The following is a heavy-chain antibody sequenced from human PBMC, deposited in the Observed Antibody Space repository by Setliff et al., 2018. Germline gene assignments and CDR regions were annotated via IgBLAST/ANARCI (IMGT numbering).Heavy chain of an antibody. V-gene: IGHV1-69*06. D-gene: IGHD1-26*01. CDR1: GGTFSSYG. CDR3: ATCVGTSWYDYNFYMDV. CDR2: SIPMYRTT. J-gene: IGHJ6*03. Sequence: SVKVSCKASGGTFSSYGISWVRQAPGQGLEWMGGSIPMYRTTKYAQKFQGRVTMTEDTSTNTAYMELSSLRSEDTAVYYCATCVGTSWYDYNFYMDVWGIGTTVTVSS.